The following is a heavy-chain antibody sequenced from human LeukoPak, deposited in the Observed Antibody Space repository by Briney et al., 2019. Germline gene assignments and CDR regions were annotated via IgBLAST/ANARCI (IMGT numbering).Heavy chain of an antibody. Sequence: IPSETLSLTCTVSGGSISSSSYYWGWIRQPPGKGLEWIGSIYFGSTYYNPSHKSRVTISEDTSKNQFSLKLSSVTAADTAVYYCARVPRAINCSGGSCSYYYYMDVWGKGTTVTVSS. CDR2: IYFGST. D-gene: IGHD2-15*01. CDR1: GGSISSSSYY. CDR3: ARVPRAINCSGGSCSYYYYMDV. V-gene: IGHV4-39*07. J-gene: IGHJ6*03.